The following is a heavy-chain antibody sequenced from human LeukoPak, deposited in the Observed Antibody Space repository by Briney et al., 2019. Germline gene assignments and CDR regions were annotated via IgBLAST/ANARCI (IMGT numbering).Heavy chain of an antibody. CDR2: ISSSGSTI. Sequence: PGRSLRLSCAASGFTFTDYYMSWIRQAPGKGLEGVSYISSSGSTIYYADSVKGRFTISRDNAKNSLYLQMSSLRAEDTAVYYCAREMGGDYDFWSGKYYFDYWGQGTLVTVSS. J-gene: IGHJ4*02. D-gene: IGHD3-3*01. CDR3: AREMGGDYDFWSGKYYFDY. CDR1: GFTFTDYY. V-gene: IGHV3-11*04.